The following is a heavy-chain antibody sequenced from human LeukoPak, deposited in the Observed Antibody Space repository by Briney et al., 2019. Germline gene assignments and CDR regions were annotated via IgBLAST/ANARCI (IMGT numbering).Heavy chain of an antibody. Sequence: SETLSLTCTVSGGSISGYYWSWIRQSPGKGLEWIGYIYNSGSTNYNPSLQSRVTISVDTSKNQFSLNLSSVTAADTAVYYCARVFEVYYYYMDVWGKGTTVTVSS. CDR2: IYNSGST. CDR3: ARVFEVYYYYMDV. CDR1: GGSISGYY. V-gene: IGHV4-59*01. J-gene: IGHJ6*03.